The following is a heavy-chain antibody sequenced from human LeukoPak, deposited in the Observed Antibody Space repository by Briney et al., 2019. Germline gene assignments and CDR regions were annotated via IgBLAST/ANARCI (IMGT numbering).Heavy chain of an antibody. CDR2: IYPGDSDT. CDR1: GYSFTSYW. J-gene: IGHJ4*02. D-gene: IGHD2-2*01. CDR3: ARGDVVPAAYFDY. V-gene: IGHV5-51*01. Sequence: RGESLKISCKGSGYSFTSYWIGWMRQMPGKGLEWMGIIYPGDSDTRHSPSFQGQVTTSADKSISTAYLQWSSLKASDTAMYYCARGDVVPAAYFDYWGQGTLVTVSS.